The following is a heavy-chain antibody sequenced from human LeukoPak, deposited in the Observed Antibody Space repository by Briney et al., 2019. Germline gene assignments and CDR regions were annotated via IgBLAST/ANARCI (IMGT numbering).Heavy chain of an antibody. CDR1: GLTVSGSY. D-gene: IGHD1-26*01. CDR3: ARDSSGSYAEDY. J-gene: IGHJ4*02. V-gene: IGHV3-53*01. CDR2: IYSGGST. Sequence: GGSLRLSCAASGLTVSGSYMSWVRQAPGKGLEWVSVIYSGGSTYYADSVKGRFTISRDNSKNTLYLQMNSLRAEDTAVYYCARDSSGSYAEDYWGQGTLVTVSS.